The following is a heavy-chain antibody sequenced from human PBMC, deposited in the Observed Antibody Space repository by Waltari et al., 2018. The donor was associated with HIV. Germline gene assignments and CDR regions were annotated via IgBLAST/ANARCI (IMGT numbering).Heavy chain of an antibody. CDR3: AKDRATVTPDY. CDR1: GFTFSSYG. CDR2: IRYDGSNK. Sequence: QVQLVESGGGVVQPGGSLRLSCAASGFTFSSYGMHWVRQAPGKGLEWVAFIRYDGSNKYYADSVKGRFTISRDNSKNTLYLQMNGLRAEDTAVYYCAKDRATVTPDYWGQGTLVTVSS. V-gene: IGHV3-30*02. J-gene: IGHJ4*02. D-gene: IGHD4-17*01.